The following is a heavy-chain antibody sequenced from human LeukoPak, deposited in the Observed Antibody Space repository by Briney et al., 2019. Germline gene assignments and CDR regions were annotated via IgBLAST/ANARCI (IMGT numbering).Heavy chain of an antibody. D-gene: IGHD2-15*01. V-gene: IGHV3-23*01. CDR1: GFTFRNHA. Sequence: VGSLRLSCAASGFTFRNHALSWVRQAPGKGLDWVSTLTTSGGGIYYYAESVKGRFTVSIDNSKKTLWLQMNSLRAEDTAVYFCARVRGYCSGASCYFDYWGQGTPVTVSS. CDR3: ARVRGYCSGASCYFDY. CDR2: LTTSGGGI. J-gene: IGHJ4*02.